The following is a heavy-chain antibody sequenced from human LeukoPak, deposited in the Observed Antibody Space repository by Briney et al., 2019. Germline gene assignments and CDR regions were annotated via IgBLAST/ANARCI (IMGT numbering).Heavy chain of an antibody. V-gene: IGHV1-69*04. CDR3: AREYYYDSSGYIDY. J-gene: IGHJ4*02. CDR2: IIPIFGIA. CDR1: GGTFSSYA. Sequence: SVKVSCKASGGTFSSYAISWVGQAPGQGLEWMGRIIPIFGIANYAQKFQGRVTITADKSTSTAYMELSSLRSEDTAVYYCAREYYYDSSGYIDYWGQGTLVTVSS. D-gene: IGHD3-22*01.